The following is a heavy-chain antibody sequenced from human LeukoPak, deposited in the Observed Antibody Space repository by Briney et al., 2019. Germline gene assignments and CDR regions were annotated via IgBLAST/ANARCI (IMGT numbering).Heavy chain of an antibody. J-gene: IGHJ4*02. Sequence: GGSLRLSCAASGFTFSSYSMNWVRQAPGKGLEWVSSISSSSSYIYYADSVKGRFTISRDNAKNSLYLQMNSLRAEDTAIYYCARDRLVLRPRSSSDYWGQGTLVTVSS. V-gene: IGHV3-21*01. CDR2: ISSSSSYI. CDR3: ARDRLVLRPRSSSDY. CDR1: GFTFSSYS. D-gene: IGHD6-6*01.